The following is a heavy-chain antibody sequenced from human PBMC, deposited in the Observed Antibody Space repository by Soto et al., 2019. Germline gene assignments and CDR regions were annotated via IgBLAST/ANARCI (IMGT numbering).Heavy chain of an antibody. V-gene: IGHV5-51*01. J-gene: IGHJ4*02. CDR2: IYPGDSAT. D-gene: IGHD6-6*01. Sequence: GESLKISCKGSGFSFTSYWIAWVRQMPGKGLEWMGIIYPGDSATRYSPSFQGQVTISADKSISTAYLQWSSLKAPDTAFYYRARQDTPNIAARPRDYWGQGTLVTVSS. CDR1: GFSFTSYW. CDR3: ARQDTPNIAARPRDY.